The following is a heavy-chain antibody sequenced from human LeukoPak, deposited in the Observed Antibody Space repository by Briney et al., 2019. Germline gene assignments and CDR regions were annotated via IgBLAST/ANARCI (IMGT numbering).Heavy chain of an antibody. CDR1: GFTFSSCG. CDR2: IWYDGSNK. J-gene: IGHJ4*02. Sequence: GGSLRLSCAASGFTFSSCGMHWVRQAPGKGLEWVAVIWYDGSNKYYADSVKGRFTISRDNSKNTLYLQMNSLRAEDTAVYCCARDDSSGLDYWGQGTLVTVSS. CDR3: ARDDSSGLDY. D-gene: IGHD3-22*01. V-gene: IGHV3-33*01.